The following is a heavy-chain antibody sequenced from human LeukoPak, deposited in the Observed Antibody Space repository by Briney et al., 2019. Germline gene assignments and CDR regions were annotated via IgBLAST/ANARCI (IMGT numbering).Heavy chain of an antibody. CDR3: ARDAVHRYSSGWYQAGGFDY. CDR2: ISYDGSNK. J-gene: IGHJ4*02. CDR1: GFTFSSYA. V-gene: IGHV3-30*04. D-gene: IGHD6-19*01. Sequence: GGSLSLSCAASGFTFSSYAMHWVRQAPGKGLKWVAVISYDGSNKYYADSVKGRFTISRDNSKNTLYLQMNSLRAEDTAVYYCARDAVHRYSSGWYQAGGFDYWGQGTLVTVSS.